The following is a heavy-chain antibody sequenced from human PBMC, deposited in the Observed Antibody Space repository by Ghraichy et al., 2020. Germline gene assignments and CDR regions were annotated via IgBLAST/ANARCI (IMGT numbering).Heavy chain of an antibody. Sequence: GGSLRLSCEASGFTFSSYAMSWVRQAPGKGPEWVSAISGSGDRTNYADSVKGRFTVSRDKSENTLYPQMNGLRGEDTAVYYCAKVGPYTSGWYRNYHGMDVWGQGTTVIVSS. D-gene: IGHD6-19*01. CDR2: ISGSGDRT. J-gene: IGHJ6*02. CDR3: AKVGPYTSGWYRNYHGMDV. V-gene: IGHV3-23*01. CDR1: GFTFSSYA.